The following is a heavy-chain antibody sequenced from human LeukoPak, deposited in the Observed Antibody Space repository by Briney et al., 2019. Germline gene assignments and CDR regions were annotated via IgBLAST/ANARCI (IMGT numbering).Heavy chain of an antibody. J-gene: IGHJ6*02. CDR2: FYYSGST. Sequence: SETLSLTCTVSGGSISSYYWSWIRQPPGKGLEWIGYFYYSGSTNYNPSLKSRLTISVDTSKNQFSLKLSSVTAADTAVYYCARHRPYYDILTGYYSYYYYGMDVWGQGTTVTVSS. CDR1: GGSISSYY. D-gene: IGHD3-9*01. V-gene: IGHV4-59*08. CDR3: ARHRPYYDILTGYYSYYYYGMDV.